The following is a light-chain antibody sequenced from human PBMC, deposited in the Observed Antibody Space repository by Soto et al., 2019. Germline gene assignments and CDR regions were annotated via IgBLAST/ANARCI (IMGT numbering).Light chain of an antibody. V-gene: IGLV2-14*01. Sequence: QSVLTQPASVSGSPGQWITISCTGTSSDVGAYNSVSWYQQHPGKAPKLMIYDVTNRPSGVSDRFSGSQSGNTASLTISGLQAEDEADYYCSSYTKSNTLVFGAGTKVTVL. CDR1: SSDVGAYNS. CDR3: SSYTKSNTLV. J-gene: IGLJ1*01. CDR2: DVT.